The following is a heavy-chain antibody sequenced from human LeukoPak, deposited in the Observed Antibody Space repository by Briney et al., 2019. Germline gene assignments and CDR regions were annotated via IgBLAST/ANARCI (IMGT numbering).Heavy chain of an antibody. V-gene: IGHV1-69*04. CDR1: GCTFISYA. Sequence: SVKVSCKASGCTFISYAISWVRQAPGQGLEWMGRIIPILGIANYAQKFQGRVTITTDKSTSTAYMELSSLRSEETAVYYCARGEDILTGFFDYWGQGTLVTVSS. D-gene: IGHD3-9*01. J-gene: IGHJ4*02. CDR3: ARGEDILTGFFDY. CDR2: IIPILGIA.